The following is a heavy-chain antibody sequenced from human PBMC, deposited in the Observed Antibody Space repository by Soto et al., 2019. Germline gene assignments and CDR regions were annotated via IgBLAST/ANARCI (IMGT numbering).Heavy chain of an antibody. V-gene: IGHV3-21*01. Sequence: GGSLRLSCAASGFTFSNYNMNWVRQAPGKGLEWVSSISSSSSYIYYADSVKGRFTISRDNAKNSLYLQMNSLRAEDTAVYYCARLTDWNYPFDYWGQGTLVTVSS. CDR1: GFTFSNYN. CDR3: ARLTDWNYPFDY. J-gene: IGHJ4*02. CDR2: ISSSSSYI. D-gene: IGHD1-7*01.